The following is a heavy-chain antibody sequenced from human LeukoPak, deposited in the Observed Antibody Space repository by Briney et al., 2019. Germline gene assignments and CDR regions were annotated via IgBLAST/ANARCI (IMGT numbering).Heavy chain of an antibody. J-gene: IGHJ6*03. D-gene: IGHD6-13*01. V-gene: IGHV1-18*01. CDR2: ISAYNHNP. CDR3: ARGGGAAADYSYYYMDV. Sequence: ASVKVSCKASGYTFTSYGITWVRQAQGQGQEGMGWISAYNHNPHYAQKLQGRVTMPADTSTSTAYMELRILRSDDTAVYYCARGGGAAADYSYYYMDVWGKGTTVTVSS. CDR1: GYTFTSYG.